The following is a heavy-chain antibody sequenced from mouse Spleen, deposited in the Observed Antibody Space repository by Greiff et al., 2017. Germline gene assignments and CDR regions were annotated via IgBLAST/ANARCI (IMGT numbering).Heavy chain of an antibody. CDR2: ISNGGGST. CDR3: ARRDYYYAMDY. J-gene: IGHJ4*01. D-gene: IGHD2-4*01. Sequence: EVQLQESGGGLVQPGGSLKLSCAASGFTFSDYYMYWVRQTPEKRLEWVAYISNGGGSTYYPDTVKGRFTISRDNAKNTLYLQMSRLKSEDTAMYYCARRDYYYAMDYWGQGTSVTVSS. V-gene: IGHV5-12*01. CDR1: GFTFSDYY.